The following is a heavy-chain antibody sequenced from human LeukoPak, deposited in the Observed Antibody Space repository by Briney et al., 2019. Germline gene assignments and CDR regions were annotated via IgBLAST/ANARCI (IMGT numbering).Heavy chain of an antibody. CDR2: IYYSGST. CDR1: GGSISSGGSY. V-gene: IGHV4-31*03. CDR3: ARTLYCSGGSCYLEGAFDI. D-gene: IGHD2-15*01. J-gene: IGHJ3*02. Sequence: SQTLSLTCTVSGGSISSGGSYWSWIRQHPGKGLEWIGYIYYSGSTYYNPSLKSRVTISVDTSKNQFSLKLSSVTAADTAVYYCARTLYCSGGSCYLEGAFDIWGQGTMVTVSS.